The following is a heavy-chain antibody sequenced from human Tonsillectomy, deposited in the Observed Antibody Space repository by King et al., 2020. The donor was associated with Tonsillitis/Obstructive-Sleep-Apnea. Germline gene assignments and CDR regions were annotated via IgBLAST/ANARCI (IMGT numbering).Heavy chain of an antibody. CDR1: GGTFSNSA. Sequence: QLVQSGAEVKKPGSSVKVSCKASGGTFSNSAISWVRQAPGQGLEWMGGIIPIFGAANYAQKFQGRVTLTADESTNTAYMELSSLRSEDTAVYYCAGKSGSYYYYYMDVWGKGTTVTVSS. D-gene: IGHD1-26*01. CDR2: IIPIFGAA. V-gene: IGHV1-69*12. J-gene: IGHJ6*03. CDR3: AGKSGSYYYYYMDV.